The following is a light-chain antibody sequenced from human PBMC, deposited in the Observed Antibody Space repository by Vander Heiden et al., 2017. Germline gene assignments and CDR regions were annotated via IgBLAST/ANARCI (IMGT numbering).Light chain of an antibody. V-gene: IGLV7-46*01. CDR3: ILSSRGVYV. CDR1: TGAVTSAHS. J-gene: IGLJ1*01. CDR2: YTS. Sequence: QAVVTQEPSLTVSPGGTVTLTCGSSTGAVTSAHSPYWFQQKPGQAPRTLIYYTSNKQSWTPARFSGSLLGGKAALTLSGAQPEDEAEYFCILSSRGVYVFGTGTKVTVL.